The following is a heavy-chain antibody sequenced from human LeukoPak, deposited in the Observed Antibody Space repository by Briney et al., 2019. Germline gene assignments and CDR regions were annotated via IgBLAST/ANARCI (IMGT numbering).Heavy chain of an antibody. V-gene: IGHV3-11*01. J-gene: IGHJ3*02. CDR2: ISSSGSTI. Sequence: PGGSLRLSCAASGFTFSDYYMSWIRQAPGKGLEWVSYISSSGSTIYYADSVKGRFTISRDNAKNSLHLQMNSLRAEDTAVYYCARDAYDILTGGAFDIWGQGTMVTVSS. CDR3: ARDAYDILTGGAFDI. D-gene: IGHD3-9*01. CDR1: GFTFSDYY.